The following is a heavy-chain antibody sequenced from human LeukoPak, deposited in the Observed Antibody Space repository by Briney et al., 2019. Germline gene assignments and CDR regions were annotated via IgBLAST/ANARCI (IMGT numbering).Heavy chain of an antibody. V-gene: IGHV3-21*01. J-gene: IGHJ3*02. D-gene: IGHD4-11*01. CDR1: GFTFSSYS. Sequence: GGSLRLSCAASGFTFSSYSMNWVRQAPGKGLEWVSTISSSSSYIYYADSVKGRFTISRDNAKNSLYLQMNSLRAEDTAVYYCARGDYSNYNPDAFDIWGQGTMVTVSS. CDR2: ISSSSSYI. CDR3: ARGDYSNYNPDAFDI.